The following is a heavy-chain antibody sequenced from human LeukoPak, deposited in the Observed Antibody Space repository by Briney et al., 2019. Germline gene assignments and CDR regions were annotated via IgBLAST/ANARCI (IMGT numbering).Heavy chain of an antibody. CDR1: GFTFSSYE. CDR3: ARNDYSDY. Sequence: GGSLRLSCAASGFTFSSYEMNWARQAPGKGLEWVSYISSSSSTIYYADSVKGRFTISRDNAKNSLYLQMNSLRAEDTAVYYCARNDYSDYWGQGTLVIVSS. D-gene: IGHD4/OR15-4a*01. V-gene: IGHV3-48*03. CDR2: ISSSSSTI. J-gene: IGHJ4*02.